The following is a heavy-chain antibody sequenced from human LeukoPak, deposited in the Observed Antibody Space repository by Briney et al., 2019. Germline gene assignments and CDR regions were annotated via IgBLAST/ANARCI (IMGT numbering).Heavy chain of an antibody. CDR1: GYTFTSYY. Sequence: ASVKVSCKASGYTFTSYYMHWVRQAPGQGLEWMGIINPSGGSTSYAQKFQGRVTMTRDMSTSTVYMELSSLRSEDTAVYYCARYIAVAGNAYYFDYWGQGTLVTVSS. J-gene: IGHJ4*02. CDR2: INPSGGST. V-gene: IGHV1-46*01. CDR3: ARYIAVAGNAYYFDY. D-gene: IGHD6-19*01.